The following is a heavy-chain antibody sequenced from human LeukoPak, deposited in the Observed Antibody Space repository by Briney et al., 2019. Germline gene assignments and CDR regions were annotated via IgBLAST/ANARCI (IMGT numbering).Heavy chain of an antibody. CDR1: GFTFRNYG. V-gene: IGHV3-48*04. J-gene: IGHJ4*02. CDR2: ISSTSSNI. CDR3: ARGGAARPDY. Sequence: PGGSLRLSCAASGFTFRNYGMNWVRQAPGKGLEWVSYISSTSSNIAYADSVKGRFTISRDNVKNILYLQINSLRVEDKSVYYCARGGAARPDYWGQGSVVTVSS. D-gene: IGHD6-6*01.